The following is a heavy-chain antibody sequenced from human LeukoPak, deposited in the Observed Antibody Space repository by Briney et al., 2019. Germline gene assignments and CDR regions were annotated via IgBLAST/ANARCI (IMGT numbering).Heavy chain of an antibody. CDR2: ISLVGST. V-gene: IGHV4-30-2*01. D-gene: IGHD6-13*01. J-gene: IGHJ4*02. CDR3: ARQSLLIAATGYYFDY. CDR1: GGSISSGGFH. Sequence: SETLSLTCTVSGGSISSGGFHWTWIRQPPGKGLEWIGYISLVGSTYYNPSLKSRVTISVDRSKSQFSLKVSSVTAADTAVYYCARQSLLIAATGYYFDYWGQGTLVTVSS.